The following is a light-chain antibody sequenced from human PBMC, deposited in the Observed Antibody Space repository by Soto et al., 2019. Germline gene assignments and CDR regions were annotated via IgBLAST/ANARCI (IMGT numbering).Light chain of an antibody. J-gene: IGKJ1*01. CDR3: RQYRRSPRT. V-gene: IGKV3-20*01. CDR1: ESISSTF. Sequence: EIVLTQSPGTLSLSPGERATLSCRASESISSTFLAWYQQRPGQAPRLLIFAASSRATGIPDRFGGSGSGTDFTLTISRLEPEDFAVYYCRQYRRSPRTFGQGTTVEIK. CDR2: AAS.